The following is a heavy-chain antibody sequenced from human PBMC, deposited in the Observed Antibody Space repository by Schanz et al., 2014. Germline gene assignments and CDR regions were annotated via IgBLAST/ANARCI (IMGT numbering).Heavy chain of an antibody. D-gene: IGHD6-19*01. Sequence: VQLVESGGGVVQPGRSLRLSCAASGFTFSSYAMHWVRQAPGKGLEWVAVISYDGSNKYYADSVKGRFTISRDNSKNTLYLQINSLRAEDTAVYYCARVRSGWNDGFDIWGQGTMVTVSS. V-gene: IGHV3-30*04. CDR1: GFTFSSYA. J-gene: IGHJ3*02. CDR3: ARVRSGWNDGFDI. CDR2: ISYDGSNK.